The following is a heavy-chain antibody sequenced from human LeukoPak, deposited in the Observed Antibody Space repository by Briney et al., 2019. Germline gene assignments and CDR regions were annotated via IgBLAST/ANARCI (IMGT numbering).Heavy chain of an antibody. Sequence: PGGSLRLSCAASGFTFSGFAMHWVRQASGRGLEWVGRIRSRSNSFATAYSASVQGRFSLSRDDSKNTAYLQMTSLKTEDTAMYYCTRYNRSGDFSSFDLWGRGTLVTVSS. J-gene: IGHJ2*01. D-gene: IGHD3-16*02. V-gene: IGHV3-73*01. CDR3: TRYNRSGDFSSFDL. CDR1: GFTFSGFA. CDR2: IRSRSNSFAT.